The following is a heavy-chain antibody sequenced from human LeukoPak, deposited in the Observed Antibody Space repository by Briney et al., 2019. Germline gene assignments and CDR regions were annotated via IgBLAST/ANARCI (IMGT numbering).Heavy chain of an antibody. D-gene: IGHD5-18*01. V-gene: IGHV3-21*01. J-gene: IGHJ4*02. Sequence: GGSLRLSCAASGFTFSSYSMSWVRQAPGMGLEWVSSISGSSSYIYYADSVKGRFTISRDNAKNSLYLQMNSLRAGDTAVYYCARAPSAMVRDYFDDWGQGTLVTVSS. CDR2: ISGSSSYI. CDR1: GFTFSSYS. CDR3: ARAPSAMVRDYFDD.